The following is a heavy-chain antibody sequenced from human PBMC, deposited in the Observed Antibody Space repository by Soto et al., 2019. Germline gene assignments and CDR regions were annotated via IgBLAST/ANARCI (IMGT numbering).Heavy chain of an antibody. D-gene: IGHD6-19*01. Sequence: ASVKVSCKVSGYTLTELSMHWVRQAPGKGLEWMGGFDPEDGETIYAQKFQGRVTMTEDTSTDTAYVELSSLRSEDTAVYYCATALYSSGLDPQNYWGHGTLVTVSS. CDR3: ATALYSSGLDPQNY. V-gene: IGHV1-24*01. CDR2: FDPEDGET. J-gene: IGHJ4*01. CDR1: GYTLTELS.